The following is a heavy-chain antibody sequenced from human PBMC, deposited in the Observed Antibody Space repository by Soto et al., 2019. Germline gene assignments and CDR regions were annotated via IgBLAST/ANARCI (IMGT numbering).Heavy chain of an antibody. J-gene: IGHJ4*02. CDR1: GYTFTSYA. CDR3: ASEVPFYYGSGSVDY. V-gene: IGHV1-3*01. Sequence: QVQLVQSGAEVKKPGASVKVSCKASGYTFTSYAMHWVRQAPGQRLEWMGWINAGNGNTKYSQKFQGRVTITRDTSASTGYMELSSLRSEDTAVYYCASEVPFYYGSGSVDYWGQGTLVTVSS. D-gene: IGHD3-10*01. CDR2: INAGNGNT.